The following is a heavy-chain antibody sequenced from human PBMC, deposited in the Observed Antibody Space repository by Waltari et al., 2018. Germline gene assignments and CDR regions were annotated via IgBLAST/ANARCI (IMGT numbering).Heavy chain of an antibody. V-gene: IGHV4-39*07. CDR1: GGSISSGSYY. Sequence: QVQLQESGPGLVKPSQTLSLTCTVSGGSISSGSYYWSWIRQPPGKGLEWIGSIYHSGSTYYNPSLKSRVTISVDTSKNQFSLKLSSVTAADTAVYYCASSFLRWLQPEYQNYFDYWGQGTLVTVSS. J-gene: IGHJ4*02. D-gene: IGHD5-12*01. CDR2: IYHSGST. CDR3: ASSFLRWLQPEYQNYFDY.